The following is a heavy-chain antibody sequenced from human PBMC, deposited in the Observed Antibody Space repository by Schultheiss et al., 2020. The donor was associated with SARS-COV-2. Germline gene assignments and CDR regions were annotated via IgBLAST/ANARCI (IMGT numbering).Heavy chain of an antibody. CDR3: ARGFGQWLADWYFDL. CDR2: IYYSGST. J-gene: IGHJ2*01. Sequence: SETLSLTCTVSGGSISSSSYYWGWIRQPPGKGLEWIGSIYYSGSTYYNPSLKSRVTISVDTSKNQFSLKLSSVTAADTAVYYCARGFGQWLADWYFDLWGRGTLVTVSS. V-gene: IGHV4-39*07. CDR1: GGSISSSSYY. D-gene: IGHD6-19*01.